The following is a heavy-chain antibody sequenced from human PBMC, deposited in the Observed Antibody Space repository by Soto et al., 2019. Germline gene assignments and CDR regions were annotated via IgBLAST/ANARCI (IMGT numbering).Heavy chain of an antibody. CDR1: GFTFSSYA. J-gene: IGHJ6*02. CDR3: AKGRSASCYSGVDV. Sequence: GGSLRLSCAASGFTFSSYAMSWVRQAPGKGLEWVSAICGSVGSTYYADSVKGRFTISRDNSKNTLYLQMNSLRAEDTALYYCAKGRSASCYSGVDVWGQGTTVTVSS. CDR2: ICGSVGST. V-gene: IGHV3-23*01. D-gene: IGHD2-2*02.